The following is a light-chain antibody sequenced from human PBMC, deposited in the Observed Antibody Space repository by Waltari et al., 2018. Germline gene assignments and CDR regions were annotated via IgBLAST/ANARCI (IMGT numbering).Light chain of an antibody. V-gene: IGLV2-14*03. CDR3: SSHTTRSTWV. CDR1: TDDIGYYDY. J-gene: IGLJ3*02. Sequence: QSALTQPASVSGSPGQSITISCTGTTDDIGYYDYVSWYQQHLGKAPKLMIYDVRERPSGVSTRFSGSQSGNTASLTISGLQADDEADYYCSSHTTRSTWVFGGGTKLTVL. CDR2: DVR.